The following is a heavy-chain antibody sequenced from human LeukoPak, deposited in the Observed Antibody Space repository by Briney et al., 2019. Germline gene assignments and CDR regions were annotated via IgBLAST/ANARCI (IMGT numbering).Heavy chain of an antibody. J-gene: IGHJ6*03. V-gene: IGHV4-4*07. CDR2: IYTSGST. Sequence: SETLSLTCTVSGGSISSYYWSWLRQPAGKGLEWIGRIYTSGSTNYNPSLKSRVTISVDKSKNQFSLKLSSVTAADTAVYYCARDAPFVEYSSSSIYYYYMDVWGKGTTVTVCS. CDR1: GGSISSYY. D-gene: IGHD6-6*01. CDR3: ARDAPFVEYSSSSIYYYYMDV.